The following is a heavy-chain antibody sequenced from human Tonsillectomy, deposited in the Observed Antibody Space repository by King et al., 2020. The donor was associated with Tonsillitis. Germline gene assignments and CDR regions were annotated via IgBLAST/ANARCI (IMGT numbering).Heavy chain of an antibody. CDR2: ISTSGSYV. Sequence: VQLVESGGGLVKPGGSLRLSCAASGFTFSSYSMNWVRQAPGKGLEWVSSISTSGSYVYYADSVKGRFTISRDNAKNSLYLQMNSLRAEDTAVYYCARSLYDFWGGGWFEPRGQGTLVTVSS. CDR3: ARSLYDFWGGGWFEP. D-gene: IGHD3-3*01. J-gene: IGHJ5*02. CDR1: GFTFSSYS. V-gene: IGHV3-21*01.